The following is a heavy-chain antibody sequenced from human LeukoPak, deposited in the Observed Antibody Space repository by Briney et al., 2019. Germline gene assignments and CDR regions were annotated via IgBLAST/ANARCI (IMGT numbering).Heavy chain of an antibody. V-gene: IGHV5-51*01. CDR1: GYSFTGYW. D-gene: IGHD3-3*01. Sequence: GESLKLSCKGSGYSFTGYWIGWVRQMPGKGLEWMGIIYPGDSDTRYSPSFQGQVTISADKSISTAYLQWSSLKASDTAMYYCARLRLNYDFWSGYFDYWGQGTLVTVSS. J-gene: IGHJ4*02. CDR3: ARLRLNYDFWSGYFDY. CDR2: IYPGDSDT.